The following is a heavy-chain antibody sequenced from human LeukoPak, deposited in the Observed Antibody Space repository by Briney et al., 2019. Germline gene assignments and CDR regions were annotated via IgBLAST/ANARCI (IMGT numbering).Heavy chain of an antibody. D-gene: IGHD3-22*01. Sequence: ASVKVSCKALGYTFTSYDINWVRQATGQGLEWMGWMNPNSGNSNYAQKFQGRVTMTRDTSISTAYMELSRLRSDDTAVYYCARDGYYDSSGYYGGFDPWGQGTLVTVSS. V-gene: IGHV1-8*01. CDR1: GYTFTSYD. CDR3: ARDGYYDSSGYYGGFDP. CDR2: MNPNSGNS. J-gene: IGHJ5*02.